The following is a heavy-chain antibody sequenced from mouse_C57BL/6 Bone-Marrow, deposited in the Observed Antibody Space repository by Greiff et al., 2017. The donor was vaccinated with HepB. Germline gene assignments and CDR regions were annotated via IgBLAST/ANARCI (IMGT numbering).Heavy chain of an antibody. CDR1: GFTFSSYG. Sequence: EVQLVESGGDLVKPGGSLKLSCAASGFTFSSYGMSWVRQTPDKRLEWVATISSGGSYTYYPDSVKGRFTISRDNAKNTLYLQMSSLKSEDTAMYYCARLNGDVWGTGTTVTVSS. CDR2: ISSGGSYT. V-gene: IGHV5-6*01. CDR3: ARLNGDV. J-gene: IGHJ1*03.